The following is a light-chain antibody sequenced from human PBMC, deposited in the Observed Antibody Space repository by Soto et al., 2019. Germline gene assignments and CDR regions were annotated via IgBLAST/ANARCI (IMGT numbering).Light chain of an antibody. V-gene: IGKV1-17*01. Sequence: DIQMTQSPSSLSASLGDRVTITCRASQGIRNYLGWYQQKPGKAPKRLIYAASSLQSGVPSRFSGSGSGTEFTLTISSLQPEDFATYYCLQHNSYPRTFGQGTKVDIK. CDR2: AAS. CDR3: LQHNSYPRT. J-gene: IGKJ1*01. CDR1: QGIRNY.